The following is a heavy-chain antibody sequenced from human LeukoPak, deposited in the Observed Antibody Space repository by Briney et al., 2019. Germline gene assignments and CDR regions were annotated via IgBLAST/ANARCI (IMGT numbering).Heavy chain of an antibody. V-gene: IGHV4-39*01. CDR2: IYYSGTT. CDR1: GGSISSTNYY. CDR3: ARAKGSSWPFDY. Sequence: SETLSLTCSVSGGSISSTNYYWGWIRQPPGKGLEWIGSIYYSGTTYCNPSLKSRVTISIDTSKNQFSLKLNSVTAADTAVYYCARAKGSSWPFDYWGQGTLVTVSS. J-gene: IGHJ4*02. D-gene: IGHD6-13*01.